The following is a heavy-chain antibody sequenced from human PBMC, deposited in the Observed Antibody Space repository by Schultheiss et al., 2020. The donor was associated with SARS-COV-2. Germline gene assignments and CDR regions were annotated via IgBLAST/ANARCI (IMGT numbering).Heavy chain of an antibody. CDR3: ARVVCSGGSCSSWGYF. CDR1: GFTFSSYA. CDR2: ISSNGGST. J-gene: IGHJ2*01. V-gene: IGHV3-64*02. Sequence: ESLKISCAASGFTFSSYAMHWVRQAPGKGLEYVSAISSNGGSTYYADSVKGRFTISRDNAKNTLYLQMGSLRAEDMGVYYCARVVCSGGSCSSWGYF. D-gene: IGHD2-15*01.